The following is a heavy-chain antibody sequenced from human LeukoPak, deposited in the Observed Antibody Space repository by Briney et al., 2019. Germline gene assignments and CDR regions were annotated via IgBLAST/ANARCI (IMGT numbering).Heavy chain of an antibody. CDR2: IKSKTDGGTT. J-gene: IGHJ3*02. D-gene: IGHD4-17*01. Sequence: GGSLRLSCAASGFTFSNAWMSWVRQAPGKGLEWVGRIKSKTDGGTTDYAAPVKGRFTISRDDSKNTLYLQMNSLKTEDTAVYYCTRFYPYPMTTVTIDAFDIWGQGTMVTVSS. CDR3: TRFYPYPMTTVTIDAFDI. V-gene: IGHV3-15*01. CDR1: GFTFSNAW.